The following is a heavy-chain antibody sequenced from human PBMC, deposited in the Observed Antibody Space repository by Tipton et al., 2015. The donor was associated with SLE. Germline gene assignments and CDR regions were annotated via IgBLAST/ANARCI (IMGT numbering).Heavy chain of an antibody. V-gene: IGHV3-9*01. CDR3: ARDRFWSGYYGWFDP. Sequence: SLRLSCAASGFTFDDYAMHWVRQAPGKGLEWVSRISWNSGSIDYADSVEGRFTISRDNAKNSLYLQMNSLRAEDTAVYYCARDRFWSGYYGWFDPWGQGTLVTVSS. CDR1: GFTFDDYA. D-gene: IGHD3-3*01. J-gene: IGHJ5*02. CDR2: ISWNSGSI.